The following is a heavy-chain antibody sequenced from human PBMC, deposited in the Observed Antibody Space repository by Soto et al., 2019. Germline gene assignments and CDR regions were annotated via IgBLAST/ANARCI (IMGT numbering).Heavy chain of an antibody. Sequence: GXSVKVSCKTSVYTFTRNGISWVRQAPGQGLEWMGWISPKSGSIKYAQKFQGRVIMTTDTSTSTAYMELRSLRSDDTAVYYCVKDRDSNSWPSRDVWGPGTTVTVSS. J-gene: IGHJ6*02. V-gene: IGHV1-18*01. D-gene: IGHD3-22*01. CDR2: ISPKSGSI. CDR3: VKDRDSNSWPSRDV. CDR1: VYTFTRNG.